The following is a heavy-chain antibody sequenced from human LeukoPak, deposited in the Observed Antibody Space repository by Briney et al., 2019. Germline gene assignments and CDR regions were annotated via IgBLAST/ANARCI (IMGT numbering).Heavy chain of an antibody. CDR2: IRSKANSYAT. V-gene: IGHV3-73*01. CDR1: GFTFSGSA. Sequence: GGSLSLSCAASGFTFSGSAMHWVRQASGKGLEWVGRIRSKANSYATAYAASVKGRFTISRDDSKNTAYLQMNSLKTEDTAVYYCTRRIAAAGNPSNFDYWGQGTLVTVAS. D-gene: IGHD6-13*01. J-gene: IGHJ4*02. CDR3: TRRIAAAGNPSNFDY.